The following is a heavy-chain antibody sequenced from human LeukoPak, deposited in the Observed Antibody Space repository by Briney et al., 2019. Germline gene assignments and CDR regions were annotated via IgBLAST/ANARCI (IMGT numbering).Heavy chain of an antibody. Sequence: SETLSHTCAVSGGSISSSNWWRWVRQPPGKGPEGSGEVYQNGSTHYNPSLKRRVTIPVDKSKNQFSLKLSSVTAADTPVYYCARFGARRGRWFDPWGQGTLVTVSS. CDR1: GGSISSSNW. CDR2: VYQNGST. J-gene: IGHJ5*02. D-gene: IGHD6-6*01. V-gene: IGHV4-4*02. CDR3: ARFGARRGRWFDP.